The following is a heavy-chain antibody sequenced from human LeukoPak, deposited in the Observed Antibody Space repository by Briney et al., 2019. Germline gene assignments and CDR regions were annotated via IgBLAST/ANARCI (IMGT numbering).Heavy chain of an antibody. CDR2: IKQDGSEK. CDR3: ASGRGSRPDYFDY. D-gene: IGHD1-26*01. V-gene: IGHV3-7*01. Sequence: PGGSLRLSCAASGFTFSSYWMSWVRQAPGKGLEWVANIKQDGSEKYYVDSVKGRFTIFRDNAKNSLYLQMNSLRAEDTAVYYCASGRGSRPDYFDYWGQATLVTVSS. J-gene: IGHJ4*02. CDR1: GFTFSSYW.